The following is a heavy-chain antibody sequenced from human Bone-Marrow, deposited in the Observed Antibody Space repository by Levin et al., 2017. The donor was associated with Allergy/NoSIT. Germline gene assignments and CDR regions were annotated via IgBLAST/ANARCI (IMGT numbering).Heavy chain of an antibody. Sequence: PGESLKISCEVSGFSFSSYEMNWVRQAPGKGLEWVAFISESGRTIGYADSLRGRFTISRDDTKNSLHLHMNFLRPEDTAVYYCARVGRISVDTSQYYFDSWGQGTLVTVSS. CDR1: GFSFSSYE. V-gene: IGHV3-48*03. CDR2: ISESGRTI. D-gene: IGHD6-19*01. CDR3: ARVGRISVDTSQYYFDS. J-gene: IGHJ4*02.